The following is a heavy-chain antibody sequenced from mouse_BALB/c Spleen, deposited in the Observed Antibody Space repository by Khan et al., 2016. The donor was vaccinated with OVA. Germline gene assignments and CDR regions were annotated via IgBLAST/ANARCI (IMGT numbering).Heavy chain of an antibody. CDR3: ARSLYYSYGYALDC. Sequence: EVQLQESGPGLVKPSQSLSLTRTVTGYSITSDYAWNWIRQFPGNKLEWMGYISSTGGTSYNPSLKSRISITRDTSKNQFFLQLKSVTAEDTATYYCARSLYYSYGYALDCWGRGTLVTVSS. CDR2: ISSTGGT. J-gene: IGHJ4*01. CDR1: GYSITSDYA. D-gene: IGHD2-14*01. V-gene: IGHV3-2*02.